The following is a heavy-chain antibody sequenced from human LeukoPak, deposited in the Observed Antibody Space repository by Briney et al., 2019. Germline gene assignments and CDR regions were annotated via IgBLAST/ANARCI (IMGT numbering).Heavy chain of an antibody. Sequence: GESLKISCKGSGYSFTSYWIGWVRQMPGKGLEWMGIIYPGDSESRYSPSFQGQVTISADKSISTAYLHWSSLKASDTAMYYCAKYTGSYLDYSDYWGQGTLVTVSS. J-gene: IGHJ4*02. CDR3: AKYTGSYLDYSDY. CDR2: IYPGDSES. V-gene: IGHV5-51*01. D-gene: IGHD1-26*01. CDR1: GYSFTSYW.